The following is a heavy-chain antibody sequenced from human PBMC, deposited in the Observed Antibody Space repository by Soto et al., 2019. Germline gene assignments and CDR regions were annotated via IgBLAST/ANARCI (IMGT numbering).Heavy chain of an antibody. D-gene: IGHD3-16*01. Sequence: GSLSLSCAASGFKFSNYAMSWVRQAPGKGLEWVSLISATGGGTYYADSVKGRFTISRDNSHNTLYLQVRSLTAEDTAVYYCAKDRRAGGNSAFYFDFWGQGAQVTVSS. CDR2: ISATGGGT. CDR3: AKDRRAGGNSAFYFDF. J-gene: IGHJ4*02. CDR1: GFKFSNYA. V-gene: IGHV3-23*01.